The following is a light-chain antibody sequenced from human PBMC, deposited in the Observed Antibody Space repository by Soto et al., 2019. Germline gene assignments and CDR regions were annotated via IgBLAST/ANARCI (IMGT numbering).Light chain of an antibody. Sequence: QSALTQPASVSGSPGQSITISCTGTSSDVGVYNYVSWYQQHPDKAPKLMIYEVSNRPSGVSNRFSGSKSGNTASLTISGLQAEDEADYYCSSYTSSSTYVFGTGTKLTVL. CDR3: SSYTSSSTYV. J-gene: IGLJ1*01. V-gene: IGLV2-14*01. CDR1: SSDVGVYNY. CDR2: EVS.